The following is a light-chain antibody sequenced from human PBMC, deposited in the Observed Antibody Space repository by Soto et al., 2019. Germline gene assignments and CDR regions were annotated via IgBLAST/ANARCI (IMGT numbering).Light chain of an antibody. CDR3: QQFGRSPPSWT. CDR1: QSVSSNY. Sequence: ETVLTQSPGTLSLSPGERATLSCRASQSVSSNYLAWYQQKPGQAPRLLMYGASTRATGIPDRFSGSGSGTYFTPTISRLEPEDFAVYYCQQFGRSPPSWTFGQGTKVEIK. V-gene: IGKV3-20*01. J-gene: IGKJ1*01. CDR2: GAS.